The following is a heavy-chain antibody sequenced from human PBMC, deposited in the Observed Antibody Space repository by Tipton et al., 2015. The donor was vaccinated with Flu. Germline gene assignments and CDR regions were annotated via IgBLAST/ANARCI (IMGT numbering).Heavy chain of an antibody. D-gene: IGHD3-22*01. CDR1: GFTVSSNY. V-gene: IGHV3-53*01. CDR2: IYSGGST. J-gene: IGHJ3*02. Sequence: VQLVQSGGGLIQPGGSLRLSCAASGFTVSSNYMSWVRQAPGKGLEWVSVIYSGGSTYYADSVKGRFTISRDNSKNTLYLQMNSLRAEDTAVYYCARDRPHWYDSSGYYPDAFDIWGQGTMVTVSS. CDR3: ARDRPHWYDSSGYYPDAFDI.